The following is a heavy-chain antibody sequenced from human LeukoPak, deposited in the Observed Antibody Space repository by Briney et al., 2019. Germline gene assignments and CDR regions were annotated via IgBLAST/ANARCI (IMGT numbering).Heavy chain of an antibody. V-gene: IGHV3-13*01. CDR2: IGTAGDT. CDR3: ARVCGGDCPLGHAFGI. D-gene: IGHD2-21*02. J-gene: IGHJ3*02. CDR1: GFTFSSYD. Sequence: PGGSLRLSCAASGFTFSSYDMHWVRQATGKGLEWVSAIGTAGDTYYPGSVKGRFTISRENAKNSLYLQMNSLRAGDTAVYYCARVCGGDCPLGHAFGIWGQGTMVTVSS.